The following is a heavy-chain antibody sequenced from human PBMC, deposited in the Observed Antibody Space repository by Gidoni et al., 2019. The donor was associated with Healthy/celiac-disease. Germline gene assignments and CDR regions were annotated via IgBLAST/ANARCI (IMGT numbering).Heavy chain of an antibody. Sequence: QVQLVQSGAGVKKPGSSVKVSCKASGGTFRSYAISWVRQAPGQGLEWMGGSIPTFGTANHAQKFQGRVTITADESTSTAYMELSSLRSEDTAVYYCARVRGELELRESSFDYWGQGTLVTVSS. V-gene: IGHV1-69*01. CDR3: ARVRGELELRESSFDY. CDR1: GGTFRSYA. D-gene: IGHD1-7*01. CDR2: SIPTFGTA. J-gene: IGHJ4*02.